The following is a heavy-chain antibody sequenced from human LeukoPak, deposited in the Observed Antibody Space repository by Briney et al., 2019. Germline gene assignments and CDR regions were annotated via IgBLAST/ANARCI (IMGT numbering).Heavy chain of an antibody. J-gene: IGHJ6*03. V-gene: IGHV1-2*02. Sequence: ASVKVSCKASGYTFTGYYMHWVRQAPGQGLEWMGWISPNSGGTNYAQKFQGRVTMTRDTSISTAYMELSRLRSDDTAVYYCARDSVDSSSPGWDYYYMDVWGKGTTVTVSS. D-gene: IGHD6-13*01. CDR1: GYTFTGYY. CDR2: ISPNSGGT. CDR3: ARDSVDSSSPGWDYYYMDV.